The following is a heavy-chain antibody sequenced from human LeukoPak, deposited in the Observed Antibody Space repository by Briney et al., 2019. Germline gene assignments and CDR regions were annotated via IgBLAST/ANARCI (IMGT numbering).Heavy chain of an antibody. CDR1: GGSISSSSYY. V-gene: IGHV4-39*01. D-gene: IGHD5-12*01. CDR3: ARQVGWLRDGDFDY. Sequence: SETLSLTCTVSGGSISSSSYYWGWIRQPPGKGLEWIGSIYYSGSTYYNPSLKSRVTISVDTSKNQFSLKLSSVTAADTAVYYCARQVGWLRDGDFDYWGQGTLVTVSS. J-gene: IGHJ4*02. CDR2: IYYSGST.